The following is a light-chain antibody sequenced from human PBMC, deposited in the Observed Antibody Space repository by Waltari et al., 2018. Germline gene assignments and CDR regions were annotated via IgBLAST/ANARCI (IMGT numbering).Light chain of an antibody. CDR2: SNN. V-gene: IGLV1-44*01. Sequence: QSVLAQPPSASGTPGQRITISCSGSNSNIGSNTVNWYQQFPGTAPRLLIYSNNQRPSGVPDRFSASKSGSSAALALSGLHSEDEADYYCSTWDDRLTGVVFGGGTKVTVL. J-gene: IGLJ2*01. CDR3: STWDDRLTGVV. CDR1: NSNIGSNT.